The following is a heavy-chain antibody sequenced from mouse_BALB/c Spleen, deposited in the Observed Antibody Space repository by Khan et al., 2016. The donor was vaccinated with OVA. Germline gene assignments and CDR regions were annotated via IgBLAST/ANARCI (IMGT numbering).Heavy chain of an antibody. CDR1: GYTFTNYW. CDR3: ARGYFGNYEFAY. Sequence: VQLQESGAELVKPGASVKLSCKTSGYTFTNYWIQWVKQRPGQGLGWIGEIFPATGTTYYNENFKAKATLTIDTSSSTAYMQLSSLTSEDSAVYFCARGYFGNYEFAYWGQGTLVTVSA. CDR2: IFPATGTT. J-gene: IGHJ3*01. D-gene: IGHD2-1*01. V-gene: IGHV1S132*01.